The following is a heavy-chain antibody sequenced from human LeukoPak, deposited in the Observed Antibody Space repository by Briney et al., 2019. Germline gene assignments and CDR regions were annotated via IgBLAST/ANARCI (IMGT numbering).Heavy chain of an antibody. D-gene: IGHD6-19*01. V-gene: IGHV1-69*13. Sequence: SVKVSCKASGGTFSSYAISWVRQAPGQGLGWMGGIIHIFGTANYAQKFQGRVTITADESTSTAYMELSSLRSEDTAVYYCARGSSGWNEPVRIQHWGQGTLVTVSS. J-gene: IGHJ1*01. CDR1: GGTFSSYA. CDR2: IIHIFGTA. CDR3: ARGSSGWNEPVRIQH.